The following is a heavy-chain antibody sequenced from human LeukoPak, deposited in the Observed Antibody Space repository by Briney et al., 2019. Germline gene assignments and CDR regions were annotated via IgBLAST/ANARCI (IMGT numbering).Heavy chain of an antibody. CDR1: GYTFTSYD. V-gene: IGHV1-8*03. Sequence: AASVKVSCKASGYTFTSYDINWVRQAPGQGLEWMGWMNPNSGNTGYAQKFQGRVTITRNTSITTTYMELSSLRSEDTAVYYCARRSAYGSGSYYVDYWGQGTLVTVSS. J-gene: IGHJ4*02. CDR2: MNPNSGNT. CDR3: ARRSAYGSGSYYVDY. D-gene: IGHD3-10*01.